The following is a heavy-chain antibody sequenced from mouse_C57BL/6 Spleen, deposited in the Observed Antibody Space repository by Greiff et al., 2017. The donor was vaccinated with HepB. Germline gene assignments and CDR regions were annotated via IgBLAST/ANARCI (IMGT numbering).Heavy chain of an antibody. D-gene: IGHD1-1*01. Sequence: EVKLVESEGGLVQPGRSMKLSCTASGFTFSDYYMAWVRQVPDKGLEWVANINYDGSSTYYLDSLKSRFIISRDNAKNILYLQMSSLKSEDTATYYFARFYGRVFDYWGQGTTLTVSS. J-gene: IGHJ2*01. V-gene: IGHV5-16*01. CDR3: ARFYGRVFDY. CDR2: INYDGSST. CDR1: GFTFSDYY.